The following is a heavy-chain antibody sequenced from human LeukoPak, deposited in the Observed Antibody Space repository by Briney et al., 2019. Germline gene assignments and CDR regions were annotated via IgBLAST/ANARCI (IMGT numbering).Heavy chain of an antibody. CDR1: GFIFSGYA. CDR2: ISYDGSNK. D-gene: IGHD6-19*01. Sequence: GGSLRLSCAASGFIFSGYAMHWVRQAPGKGLEWVAVISYDGSNKYYADSVKGRFTIFRDNSKNTLYLQMNSLRAEDTAVYYCARWLSPFDYWGQGTLVTVSS. V-gene: IGHV3-30*01. CDR3: ARWLSPFDY. J-gene: IGHJ4*02.